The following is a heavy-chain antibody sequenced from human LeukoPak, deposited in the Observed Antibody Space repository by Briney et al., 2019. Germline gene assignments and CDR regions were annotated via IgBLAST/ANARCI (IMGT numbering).Heavy chain of an antibody. Sequence: PSGTLSLTFTDSGGSISSYYWSWIRQPPGKGLEWIRYIYYSGSTNYNPSLKSRVTISVDTSKNQFSLKLSSVTAADTAVYYCAREVEMATFAFSPTKSDAFDIWGQGTMVTVSS. CDR3: AREVEMATFAFSPTKSDAFDI. J-gene: IGHJ3*02. CDR2: IYYSGST. CDR1: GGSISSYY. D-gene: IGHD5-24*01. V-gene: IGHV4-59*01.